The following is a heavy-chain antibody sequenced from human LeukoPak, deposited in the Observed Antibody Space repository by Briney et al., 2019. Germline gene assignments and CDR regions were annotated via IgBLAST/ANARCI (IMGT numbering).Heavy chain of an antibody. Sequence: EPGGSLRLSCAVSGFTFSNAWMTWVRQAPGKGLEWVGRIKSKIAGGTTDYAAPVKGRFTISRDDSKNTVYLQMNSLKIEDTAVYYCTTGESVVGTTTHVRWADWGQGALVTVSS. CDR3: TTGESVVGTTTHVRWAD. D-gene: IGHD1-26*01. V-gene: IGHV3-15*01. CDR1: GFTFSNAW. CDR2: IKSKIAGGTT. J-gene: IGHJ4*02.